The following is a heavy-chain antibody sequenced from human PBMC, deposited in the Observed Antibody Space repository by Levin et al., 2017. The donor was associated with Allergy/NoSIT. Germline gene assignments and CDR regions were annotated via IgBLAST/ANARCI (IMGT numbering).Heavy chain of an antibody. J-gene: IGHJ6*02. CDR1: GYTLTELS. V-gene: IGHV1-24*01. CDR2: FDPEDGET. D-gene: IGHD6-19*01. CDR3: ATGNEGQKGGWVDYYYYYGMDV. Sequence: GASVKVSCKVSGYTLTELSMHWVRQAPGKGLEWMGGFDPEDGETIYAQKFQGRVTMTEDTSTDTAYMELSSLRSEDTAVYYCATGNEGQKGGWVDYYYYYGMDVWGQGTTVTVSS.